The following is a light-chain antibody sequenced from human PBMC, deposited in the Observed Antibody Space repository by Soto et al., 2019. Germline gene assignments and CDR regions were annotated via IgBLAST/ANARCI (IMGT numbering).Light chain of an antibody. CDR2: LNSDGSH. CDR3: QTWGTGIQV. J-gene: IGLJ2*01. CDR1: SGHSRYA. V-gene: IGLV4-69*01. Sequence: QPVLTQSPSASASLGASVKLTCTLSSGHSRYAIAWHQQQPEKGPRYLMKLNSDGSHSKGDGIPDRFSGSSSGAERYLTISSLQSEDAADYYCQTWGTGIQVFGGGTKLTVL.